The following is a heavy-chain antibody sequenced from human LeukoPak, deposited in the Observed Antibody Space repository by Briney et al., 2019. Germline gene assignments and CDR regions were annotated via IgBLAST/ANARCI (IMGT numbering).Heavy chain of an antibody. CDR2: ISGSGDAT. V-gene: IGHV3-23*01. Sequence: GGSLRLSCAASGFTFSSYAMSWVRQAPGKGLEWVSGISGSGDATWYADSVKGRFTISRDNSKNTVNLQMNSLRPEDTAVYYCAKCSGGSCYASGAFDYWGQGTLVTVSS. CDR3: AKCSGGSCYASGAFDY. J-gene: IGHJ4*02. CDR1: GFTFSSYA. D-gene: IGHD2-15*01.